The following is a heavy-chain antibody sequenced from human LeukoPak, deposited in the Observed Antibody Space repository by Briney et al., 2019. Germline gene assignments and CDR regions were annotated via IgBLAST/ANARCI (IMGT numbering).Heavy chain of an antibody. J-gene: IGHJ4*02. Sequence: PSETLSLTCTVSGGSISSSSYYWGWIRQPPGKGLEWIGSIYYSGSTYYNPSLKSRVTISVDTPKNQFSLKLSSVTAADTAVYYCARGPYSSSAFDYWGQGTLVTVSS. D-gene: IGHD6-6*01. CDR2: IYYSGST. CDR3: ARGPYSSSAFDY. V-gene: IGHV4-39*07. CDR1: GGSISSSSYY.